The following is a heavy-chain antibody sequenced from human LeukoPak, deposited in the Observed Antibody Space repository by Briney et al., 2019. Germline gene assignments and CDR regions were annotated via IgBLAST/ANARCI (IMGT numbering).Heavy chain of an antibody. Sequence: GGSLRLSYAASGFTFSSYGMHWVRQAPGKGLEWVAFIRYDGSNKYYADSVKGRFTISRDNSKNTLYLQMNSLRAEDTAVYYCANLISSPGNRMTTLILDYWGQGTLVTVSS. CDR2: IRYDGSNK. J-gene: IGHJ4*02. D-gene: IGHD4-17*01. V-gene: IGHV3-30*02. CDR3: ANLISSPGNRMTTLILDY. CDR1: GFTFSSYG.